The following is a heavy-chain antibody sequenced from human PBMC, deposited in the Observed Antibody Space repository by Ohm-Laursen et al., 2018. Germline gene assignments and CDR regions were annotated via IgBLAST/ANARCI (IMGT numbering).Heavy chain of an antibody. D-gene: IGHD6-19*01. J-gene: IGHJ4*02. V-gene: IGHV4-59*07. CDR3: ARGGYSSGWLIDY. Sequence: SDTLSLTCTVSGGSISGYYYSWIRQPPGKGLEWIAYMYDSGSAKYNPSLKSRVTISVDTSTNQFSLKLSSVTAADTAVYYCARGGYSSGWLIDYWGQGTLVAVSS. CDR2: MYDSGSA. CDR1: GGSISGYY.